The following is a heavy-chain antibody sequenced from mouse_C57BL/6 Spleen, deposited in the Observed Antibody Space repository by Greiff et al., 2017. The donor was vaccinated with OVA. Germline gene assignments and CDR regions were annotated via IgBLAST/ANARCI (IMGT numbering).Heavy chain of an antibody. D-gene: IGHD4-1*02. V-gene: IGHV1-82*01. CDR1: GYAFSSSW. CDR3: APTGTFAY. Sequence: LQESGPELVKPGASVKISCKASGYAFSSSWMNWVKQRPGKGLEWIGRIYPGDGDTNYNGKFKGKATLTADKSSSTAYMQLSSLTSEDSAVYFWAPTGTFAYWGQGTLVTVSA. J-gene: IGHJ3*01. CDR2: IYPGDGDT.